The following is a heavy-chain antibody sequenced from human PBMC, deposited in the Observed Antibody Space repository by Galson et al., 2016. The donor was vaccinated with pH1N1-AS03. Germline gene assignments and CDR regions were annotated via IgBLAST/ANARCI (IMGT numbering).Heavy chain of an antibody. J-gene: IGHJ5*02. V-gene: IGHV5-51*01. CDR3: ARHGEPATLSGWFDP. Sequence: QSGAEVKKPGESLRISCKASGYNFTNYWIGWVRQMPGKGLEWMGIIDPRDSDTRYSPSFQGQVTISVDKSLSTAYIQWGSPKASDTAMYYCARHGEPATLSGWFDPWGQGTLVTVSS. CDR1: GYNFTNYW. CDR2: IDPRDSDT. D-gene: IGHD1-26*01.